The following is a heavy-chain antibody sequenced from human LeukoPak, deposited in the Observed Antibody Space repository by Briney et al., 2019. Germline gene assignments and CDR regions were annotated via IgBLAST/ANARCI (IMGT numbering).Heavy chain of an antibody. CDR1: GYTFTIYC. CDR2: MSAYNGNT. V-gene: IGHV1-18*01. Sequence: ASVSVSFTASGYTFTIYCISWVRHAPRQGLEWMGWMSAYNGNTNYAQKLQGRVTMTTDTSTSTAYMELRSLRSDDTAVYYGARGVIAAAIYFDYWGQGTLVTVSS. D-gene: IGHD6-13*01. J-gene: IGHJ4*02. CDR3: ARGVIAAAIYFDY.